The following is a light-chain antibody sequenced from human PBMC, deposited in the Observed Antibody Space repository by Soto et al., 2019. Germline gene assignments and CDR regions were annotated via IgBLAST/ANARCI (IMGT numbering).Light chain of an antibody. V-gene: IGKV1-27*01. Sequence: DIQMTQSQSSLSASVGERVTITCRASQGISNLLAWYQQRPGKLPKLLIYAASTLQPGVPSRFSGSGSGTDFTLTISSLQPEDVATYYCQKFSSDPFTFGGGTKVDIK. CDR3: QKFSSDPFT. J-gene: IGKJ4*01. CDR2: AAS. CDR1: QGISNL.